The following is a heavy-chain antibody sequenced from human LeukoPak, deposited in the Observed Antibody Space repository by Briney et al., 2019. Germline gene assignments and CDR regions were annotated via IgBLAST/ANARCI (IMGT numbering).Heavy chain of an antibody. J-gene: IGHJ4*02. CDR1: GFIFRDYV. CDR2: TSFDESTK. Sequence: GGSLRLSCAASGFIFRDYVMNWVRQAPGKGPEWVAVTSFDESTKHYADSVQGRSTISRDNSKNTLYLQMNSLRAEDTAVYFCARDAGWLRSFDYWGQGTLVTVSS. D-gene: IGHD5-12*01. V-gene: IGHV3-30-3*01. CDR3: ARDAGWLRSFDY.